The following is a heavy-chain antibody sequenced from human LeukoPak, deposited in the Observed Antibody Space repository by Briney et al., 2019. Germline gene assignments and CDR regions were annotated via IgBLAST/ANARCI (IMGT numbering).Heavy chain of an antibody. CDR1: GFTFSSYA. V-gene: IGHV3-23*01. Sequence: GGSLRLSCAASGFTFSSYAMSWVRQAPGKGLEWVSAISGSGGSTYYADSVKGRFTISRDNSKNTLYLQMNSLRAEDTAVYYSAKGDSSGYYYRPGYYFDYWGQGTLVTVSS. J-gene: IGHJ4*02. CDR3: AKGDSSGYYYRPGYYFDY. CDR2: ISGSGGST. D-gene: IGHD3-22*01.